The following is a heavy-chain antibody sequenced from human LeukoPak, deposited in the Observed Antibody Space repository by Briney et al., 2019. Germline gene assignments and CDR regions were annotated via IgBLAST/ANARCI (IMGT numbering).Heavy chain of an antibody. CDR3: ASSEGTVDAFDI. CDR2: IYYSGST. D-gene: IGHD3-10*01. Sequence: SETLSLTCTVSGGSISSYYWSWIRQPPGRGLEWIGYIYYSGSTDYNPSLKSRVTISVDTSKNQFSLKLSSVTAADTAVYYCASSEGTVDAFDIWGQGTMVTVSS. CDR1: GGSISSYY. J-gene: IGHJ3*02. V-gene: IGHV4-59*08.